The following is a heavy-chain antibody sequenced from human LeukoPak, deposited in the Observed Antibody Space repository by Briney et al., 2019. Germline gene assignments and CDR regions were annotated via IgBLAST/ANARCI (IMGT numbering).Heavy chain of an antibody. CDR1: GFTFSSYA. V-gene: IGHV3-23*01. CDR3: ARHSSGWLFDY. CDR2: ISGSGSST. J-gene: IGHJ4*02. Sequence: GGSLRLSCAASGFTFSSYAMSWVRQAPGKGLEWVSAISGSGSSTYYADSVKGRFTISRDNSKNTLYLQMNSLRAEDTAVYYCARHSSGWLFDYWGQGTLVTVSS. D-gene: IGHD6-19*01.